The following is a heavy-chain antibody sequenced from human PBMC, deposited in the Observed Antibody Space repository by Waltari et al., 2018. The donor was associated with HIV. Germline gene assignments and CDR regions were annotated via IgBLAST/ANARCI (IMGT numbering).Heavy chain of an antibody. CDR2: LYTEGRT. CDR3: ARMKRSYGSGQSRYFYFGMDV. V-gene: IGHV3-53*01. Sequence: EVQLVESGGGLVQPGGSLSLSCAASGLSASDIYFRWVHLAPGKGLQWVSVLYTEGRTQYMDSVKGRFTIFRDDSKNTLYLQMNSLRVDDTAIYYCARMKRSYGSGQSRYFYFGMDVWGQGTTVIISS. J-gene: IGHJ6*02. CDR1: GLSASDIY. D-gene: IGHD3-10*01.